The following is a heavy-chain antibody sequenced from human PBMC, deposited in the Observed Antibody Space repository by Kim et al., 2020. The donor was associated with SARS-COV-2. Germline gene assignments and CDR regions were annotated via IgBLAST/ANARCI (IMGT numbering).Heavy chain of an antibody. D-gene: IGHD1-1*01. CDR3: AREKLETGRNYYYGMNV. CDR2: INKDGREK. CDR1: DFTFSSYT. V-gene: IGHV3-7*03. Sequence: GGSLRLSCVASDFTFSSYTMSWVRQAPGKGLEWVANINKDGREKYYVDSVKGRFTISRDNAKNSLFLQMNSLRPEDTAIYYCAREKLETGRNYYYGMNVWGQGTTVTVSS. J-gene: IGHJ6*02.